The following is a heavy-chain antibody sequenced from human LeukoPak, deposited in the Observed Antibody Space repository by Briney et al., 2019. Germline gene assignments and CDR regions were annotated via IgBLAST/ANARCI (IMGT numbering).Heavy chain of an antibody. CDR2: ISSSSYI. V-gene: IGHV3-21*01. CDR3: ARDPSAYSSGWYPDY. J-gene: IGHJ4*02. D-gene: IGHD6-19*01. Sequence: GGSLRLSCAASGFTFSSYSMNWVRQAPGKGLEWVSSISSSSYIYYADSVKGRFTISRDNAENSLYLQMNSLRAEDTAVYYCARDPSAYSSGWYPDYWGQGTLVTVSS. CDR1: GFTFSSYS.